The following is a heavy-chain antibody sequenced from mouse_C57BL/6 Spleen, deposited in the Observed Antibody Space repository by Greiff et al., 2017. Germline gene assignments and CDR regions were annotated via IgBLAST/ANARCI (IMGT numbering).Heavy chain of an antibody. CDR2: ISYSGST. CDR3: AREGLNWAYFDY. Sequence: EVKLVESGPGMVKPSQSLSLTCTVTGYSITSGYDWHWIRHFPGNKLEWMGYISYSGSTNYNPSLKSRISITHDTSKSHFFLKLNSVTTEDTATYYCAREGLNWAYFDYWGQGTTLTVSS. CDR1: GYSITSGYD. J-gene: IGHJ2*01. D-gene: IGHD4-1*01. V-gene: IGHV3-1*01.